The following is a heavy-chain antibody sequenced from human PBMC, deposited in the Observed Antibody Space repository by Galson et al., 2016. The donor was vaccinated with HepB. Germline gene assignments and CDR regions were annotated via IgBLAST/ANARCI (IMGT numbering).Heavy chain of an antibody. J-gene: IGHJ6*02. V-gene: IGHV5-10-1*01. CDR3: ARQGSSAGELYYYYGMDV. CDR2: IDPSDSYT. Sequence: SGAEVKKPGESLRISCKDSGYSFSTYWIIWVRQMPGNGLAWMGRIDPSDSYTNYSPSYQGHVTISADKSISTAYLQWSSLKASDTGIYYCARQGSSAGELYYYYGMDVWGQGTTVTVSS. D-gene: IGHD2-15*01. CDR1: GYSFSTYW.